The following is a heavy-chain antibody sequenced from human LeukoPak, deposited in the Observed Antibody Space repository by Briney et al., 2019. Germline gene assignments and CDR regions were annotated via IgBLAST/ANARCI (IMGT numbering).Heavy chain of an antibody. CDR3: ARGELEPSYFGY. V-gene: IGHV4-4*07. CDR2: IYTSGST. CDR1: GGSIISSYY. Sequence: PSETLSLTCTVSGGSIISSYYWSWIRQPAGKGLEYIGRIYTSGSTSYNPSLKSRVTMSLDTSKNQFSLKLTSVTAADTAVYYCARGELEPSYFGYWGQGTLVTVSS. D-gene: IGHD1-1*01. J-gene: IGHJ4*02.